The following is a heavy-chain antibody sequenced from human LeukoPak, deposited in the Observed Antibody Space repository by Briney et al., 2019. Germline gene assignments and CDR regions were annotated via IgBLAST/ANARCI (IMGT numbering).Heavy chain of an antibody. CDR3: ARQSPRYCSGGSCYGDAFDI. D-gene: IGHD2-15*01. Sequence: PSGTLSLTCTVSGGSISSYYWSWIRQPPGKGLEWIGYIYYSGSTNYNPSLKSRVTISVDTSKNQFSLKLSSVTAADTAVYYCARQSPRYCSGGSCYGDAFDIWGQGTMVTVSS. CDR1: GGSISSYY. CDR2: IYYSGST. V-gene: IGHV4-59*08. J-gene: IGHJ3*02.